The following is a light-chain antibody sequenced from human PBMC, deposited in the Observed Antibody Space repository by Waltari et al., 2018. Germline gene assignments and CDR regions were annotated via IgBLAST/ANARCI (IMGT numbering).Light chain of an antibody. CDR1: SSNTGSNY. Sequence: QFVLTQPPSASGTPGQGVTISCSGASSNTGSNYLYWYQQLPGAAPKLLIYRNNQRPSGVPDRFSGSKSGTSASLAISGLRSEDEADYYCAAWDDSLSGRVFGGGTKLTVL. J-gene: IGLJ3*02. CDR3: AAWDDSLSGRV. CDR2: RNN. V-gene: IGLV1-47*01.